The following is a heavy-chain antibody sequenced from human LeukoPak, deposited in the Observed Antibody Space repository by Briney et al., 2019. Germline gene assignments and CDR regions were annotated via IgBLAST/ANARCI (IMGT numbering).Heavy chain of an antibody. J-gene: IGHJ4*02. CDR2: MNPNSGNT. CDR1: GYTFTSYD. D-gene: IGHD1-20*01. V-gene: IGHV1-8*01. CDR3: ATAYNWNPFDY. Sequence: GASVKVSCKASGYTFTSYDINWVRQTTGQGLEWMGWMNPNSGNTGYAQKFQGRVTMTEDTSTDTAYMELSSLRSEDTAVYYCATAYNWNPFDYWGQGTLVTVSS.